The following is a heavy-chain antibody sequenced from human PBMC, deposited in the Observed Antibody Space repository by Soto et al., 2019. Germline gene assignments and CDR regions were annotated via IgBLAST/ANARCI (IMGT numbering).Heavy chain of an antibody. Sequence: QVQLVQSGAEVKKPGSSVKVSCKASGGTFTSYAISWVRQAPGQGLEWMGGIIPIFGAANYAQKFQGRVTITADESTRTAYMEMSSLRSEDTAVYYCARSSRNYDILTGYYMSFDYWGQGTLVTVSS. CDR3: ARSSRNYDILTGYYMSFDY. CDR1: GGTFTSYA. CDR2: IIPIFGAA. J-gene: IGHJ4*02. D-gene: IGHD3-9*01. V-gene: IGHV1-69*12.